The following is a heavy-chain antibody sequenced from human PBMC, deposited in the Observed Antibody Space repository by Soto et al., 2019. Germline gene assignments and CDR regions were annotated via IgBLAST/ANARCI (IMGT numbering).Heavy chain of an antibody. CDR1: GVTFSSYA. CDR3: AKPAAGATTYPFDY. V-gene: IGHV3-23*01. J-gene: IGHJ4*02. CDR2: ISGSGGST. Sequence: QPGGSLRLSCAASGVTFSSYALSWFRQAPGKGLEWVSAISGSGGSTYYADSVKGRFTISRDNSKNTLYLQMNSLRAEDTAVYYGAKPAAGATTYPFDYWGQGTQITVSS. D-gene: IGHD1-26*01.